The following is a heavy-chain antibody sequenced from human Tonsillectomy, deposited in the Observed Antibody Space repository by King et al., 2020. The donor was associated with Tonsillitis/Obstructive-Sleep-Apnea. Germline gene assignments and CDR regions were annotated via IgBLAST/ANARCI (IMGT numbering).Heavy chain of an antibody. V-gene: IGHV4-59*01. CDR2: IFYSGGT. Sequence: QLQESGPGLVKPSETLSLTCTVSGGSISSYYWSWIRQPPGKALECIGYIFYSGGTNYNPSLKSRVTISVDTSKNQFSLNLGSVTAADTAVYYCAREGAVMNAFDIWGQGTMVTVSS. D-gene: IGHD2-8*01. CDR1: GGSISSYY. CDR3: AREGAVMNAFDI. J-gene: IGHJ3*02.